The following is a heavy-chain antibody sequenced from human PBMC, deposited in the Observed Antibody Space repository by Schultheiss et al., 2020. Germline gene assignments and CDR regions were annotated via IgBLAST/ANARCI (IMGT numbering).Heavy chain of an antibody. V-gene: IGHV4-4*07. J-gene: IGHJ6*02. CDR1: GGSISSYY. CDR2: IYTSGST. Sequence: SETLSLTCTVSGGSISSYYWSWIRQPAGKGLEWIGRIYTSGSTNYNPSLKSRVTMSVDTSKNQFSLKLSSVTAADTAVYYCARETPFQLYYYYGMDVWGQGTTVTVSS. CDR3: ARETPFQLYYYYGMDV. D-gene: IGHD1-1*01.